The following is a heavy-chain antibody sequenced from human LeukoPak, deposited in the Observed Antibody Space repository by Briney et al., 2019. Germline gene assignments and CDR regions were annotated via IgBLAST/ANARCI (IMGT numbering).Heavy chain of an antibody. CDR3: ARDLAAAAQRFDP. CDR1: GGTFSSYA. V-gene: IGHV1-69*06. CDR2: IIPIFGTA. D-gene: IGHD6-13*01. J-gene: IGHJ5*02. Sequence: ASVKVSCKASGGTFSSYAISWVRQAPGQGLEWMGRIIPIFGTANYAQKFQGRVTITADKSTSTAYMELSSLRSEDTAVYYCARDLAAAAQRFDPWGQGTLVTVSS.